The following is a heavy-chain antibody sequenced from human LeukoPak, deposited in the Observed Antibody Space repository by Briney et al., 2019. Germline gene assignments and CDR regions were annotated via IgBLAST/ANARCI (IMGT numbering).Heavy chain of an antibody. CDR3: ASLVINSGSYPTDY. D-gene: IGHD1-26*01. J-gene: IGHJ4*02. CDR2: ISSSSSYI. Sequence: GGSLRLSCAASGFTFSSYSMNWVRQAPGKGLEWVSSISSSSSYIYYADSVKGRFTISRDNAKNSLYLQMNSLRAEDTAVYYCASLVINSGSYPTDYWGQGTLVTVSS. CDR1: GFTFSSYS. V-gene: IGHV3-21*01.